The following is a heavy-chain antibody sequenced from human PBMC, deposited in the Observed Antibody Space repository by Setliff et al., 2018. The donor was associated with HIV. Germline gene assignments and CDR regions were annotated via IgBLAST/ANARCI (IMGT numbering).Heavy chain of an antibody. CDR2: INPNSGDT. Sequence: ASVKVSCKTSGYTFTGHYLHWVRQAPGQGLEWMGWINPNSGDTNYAQKFQGRVTMTRDTSLQTAYMELSRLRSDDTAVYYCARGRIAVAGWRDFQHWGQGTLVTVS. CDR3: ARGRIAVAGWRDFQH. J-gene: IGHJ1*01. CDR1: GYTFTGHY. D-gene: IGHD6-19*01. V-gene: IGHV1-2*02.